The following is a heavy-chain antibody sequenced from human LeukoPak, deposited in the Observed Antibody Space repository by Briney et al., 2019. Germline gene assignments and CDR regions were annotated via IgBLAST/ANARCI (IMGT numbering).Heavy chain of an antibody. CDR2: INPNSGGT. CDR3: ARGGMFSSSWCDY. D-gene: IGHD6-13*01. Sequence: ASVKVSCKTSGYTFTGYYMHWVRQALGQGLEWMGWINPNSGGTNYAQKFQGRVTMTRDTSISTAYMELSSLRSDDTAVYYCARGGMFSSSWCDYWGQGTLVTVSS. CDR1: GYTFTGYY. J-gene: IGHJ4*02. V-gene: IGHV1-2*02.